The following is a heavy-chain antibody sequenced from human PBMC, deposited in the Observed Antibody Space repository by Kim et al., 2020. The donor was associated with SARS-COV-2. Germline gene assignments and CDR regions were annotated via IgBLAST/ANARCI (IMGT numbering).Heavy chain of an antibody. D-gene: IGHD2-15*01. V-gene: IGHV3-48*03. CDR1: GFTLSSYE. CDR2: ISISGSLI. Sequence: GGSLRLSCAASGFTLSSYEMNWLRQAPGKGPEWISYISISGSLIFYADSVKGRFTVSRDNAENSLYLQLTSLRVEDTAIYYCATNGDRDKSANRKGFDYWGQGAPVTVSS. CDR3: ATNGDRDKSANRKGFDY. J-gene: IGHJ4*02.